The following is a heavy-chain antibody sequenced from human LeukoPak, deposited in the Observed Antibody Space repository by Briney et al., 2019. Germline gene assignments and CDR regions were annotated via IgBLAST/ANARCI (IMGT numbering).Heavy chain of an antibody. Sequence: GGSLRLSCAASGFTVSSNYMSWVRQAPGKGLEWVSVIYSGGSTYYADSVKGRFTISRDNAKNSLFLQMNSLRVEDTAVYYCATWTGITPYWGQGTLVTVSS. V-gene: IGHV3-53*01. J-gene: IGHJ4*02. CDR1: GFTVSSNY. D-gene: IGHD1-20*01. CDR3: ATWTGITPY. CDR2: IYSGGST.